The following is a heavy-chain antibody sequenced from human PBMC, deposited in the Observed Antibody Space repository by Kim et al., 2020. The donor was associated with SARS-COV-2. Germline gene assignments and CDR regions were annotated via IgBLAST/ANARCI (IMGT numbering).Heavy chain of an antibody. CDR2: ISGSGGST. CDR3: AKGISITIFGVVIDSDAFDI. Sequence: GGSLRLSCAASGFTFSSYAMSWVRQAPGKGLEWVSAISGSGGSTYYADSVKGRFTISRDNSKNTLYLQMNSLRAEDTAVYYCAKGISITIFGVVIDSDAFDIWGKGTMVTGSS. D-gene: IGHD3-3*01. J-gene: IGHJ3*02. CDR1: GFTFSSYA. V-gene: IGHV3-23*01.